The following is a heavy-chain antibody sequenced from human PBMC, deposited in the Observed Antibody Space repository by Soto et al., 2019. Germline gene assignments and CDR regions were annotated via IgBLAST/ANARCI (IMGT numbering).Heavy chain of an antibody. CDR3: AREGDSSGSLLY. V-gene: IGHV4-31*03. J-gene: IGHJ4*02. Sequence: QVQLQESGPGLVKPSQTLSLTCTVSGGSISSGGYYWSWIRQHPGKGLEWIGYIYYSGSTYYNPSLKSRVTMSVDTSKNQFSLKLSSVTAADTAVYYCAREGDSSGSLLYWGQGTLVTVSS. D-gene: IGHD3-22*01. CDR2: IYYSGST. CDR1: GGSISSGGYY.